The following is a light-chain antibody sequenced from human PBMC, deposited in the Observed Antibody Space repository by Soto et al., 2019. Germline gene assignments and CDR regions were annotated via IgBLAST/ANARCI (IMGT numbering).Light chain of an antibody. CDR1: QSISSD. CDR3: QQYNYWPEYT. Sequence: IVMTQSPATLSVSPGERATLSCRASQSISSDLAWYQQKPGQAPRLLIYGASTRATGIPVRFSGSGSGTEFTLTINSLQSEDFAVYYCQQYNYWPEYTFGQGTKLEI. V-gene: IGKV3-15*01. CDR2: GAS. J-gene: IGKJ2*01.